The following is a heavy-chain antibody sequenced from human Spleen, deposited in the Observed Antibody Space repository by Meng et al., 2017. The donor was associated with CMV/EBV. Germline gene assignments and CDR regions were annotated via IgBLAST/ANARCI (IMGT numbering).Heavy chain of an antibody. CDR2: INHSGST. Sequence: QVQLQQWGAALLKPLEPLSLTCAVYGGSFSGYYWSWIRQPPGKGLEWIGEINHSGSTNYNPSLKSRVTISVDTSKNQFSLKLSSVTAADTAVYYCARDGDCYPTDYWGQGTLVTVSS. V-gene: IGHV4-34*01. CDR1: GGSFSGYY. J-gene: IGHJ4*02. D-gene: IGHD2-21*01. CDR3: ARDGDCYPTDY.